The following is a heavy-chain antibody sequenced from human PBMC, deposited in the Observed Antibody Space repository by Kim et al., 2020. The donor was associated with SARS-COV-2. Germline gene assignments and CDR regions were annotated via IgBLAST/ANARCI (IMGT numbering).Heavy chain of an antibody. CDR3: GAYHAAGGHLSC. V-gene: IGHV3-23*01. CDR1: GFTFSNYG. D-gene: IGHD3-10*01. CDR2: FTGDGRT. Sequence: GGSLRLSCAASGFTFSNYGMPWVRQTPGKGLEWVSSFTGDGRTHYADSVKGRFTISRDNSTNMLYLQLNSMRAADTAVYYCGAYHAAGGHLSCWGLGSL. J-gene: IGHJ1*01.